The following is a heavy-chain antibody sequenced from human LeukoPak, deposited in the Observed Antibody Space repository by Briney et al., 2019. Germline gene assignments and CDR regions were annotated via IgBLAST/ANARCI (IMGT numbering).Heavy chain of an antibody. D-gene: IGHD2-2*01. J-gene: IGHJ3*02. CDR1: GFTFSSYA. V-gene: IGHV3-20*04. Sequence: PGGSLRLSCAASGFTFSSYAMSWVRQAPGKGLEWVSGINWNGGSTGYADSVKGRFTISRDNAKNSLYLQMNSLRAEDTALYYCARDIQRPPAESDAFDIWGQGTMVTVSS. CDR3: ARDIQRPPAESDAFDI. CDR2: INWNGGST.